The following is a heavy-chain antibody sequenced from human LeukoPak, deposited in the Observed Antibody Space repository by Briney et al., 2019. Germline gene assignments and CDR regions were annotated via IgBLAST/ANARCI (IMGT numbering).Heavy chain of an antibody. D-gene: IGHD6-19*01. J-gene: IGHJ4*02. CDR2: ISGSGGST. V-gene: IGHV3-23*01. CDR1: GFTFSSYA. CDR3: ASQKQWLAYFDY. Sequence: PGGSLRLSGAASGFTFSSYAMSWVRQAPGKGLEWVSAISGSGGSTYYADSVKGRFTISRDNSKNTLYLQMNSLRAEDTAVYYCASQKQWLAYFDYWGQGTLVTVSS.